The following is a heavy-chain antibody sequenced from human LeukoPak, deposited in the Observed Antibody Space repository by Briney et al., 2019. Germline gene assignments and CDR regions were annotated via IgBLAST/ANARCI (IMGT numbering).Heavy chain of an antibody. Sequence: GASVKVSCKASGYTFTGYYMHWVRQPPGQGLEWMGWINPNSGGTNYAQKFQGRVTMTRDTSISTAYMELSRLRSDDTAVYYCARDTGRYYYYYMDVWGKGTMVTVSS. J-gene: IGHJ6*03. CDR2: INPNSGGT. CDR3: ARDTGRYYYYYMDV. CDR1: GYTFTGYY. D-gene: IGHD1-26*01. V-gene: IGHV1-2*02.